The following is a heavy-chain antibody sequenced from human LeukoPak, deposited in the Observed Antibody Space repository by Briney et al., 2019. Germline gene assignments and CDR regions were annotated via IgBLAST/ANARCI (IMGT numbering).Heavy chain of an antibody. CDR1: GFTFSSYA. J-gene: IGHJ4*02. D-gene: IGHD5-18*01. CDR2: ISYDGSNK. CDR3: ARDPSIQLWPSYYFDY. Sequence: GRSLRLSCAASGFTFSSYAMHWVRQAPGKGLGWVAVISYDGSNKYYADSVKGRFTISRDNSKNTLYLQMNSLRAEDTAVYYCARDPSIQLWPSYYFDYWGQGTLVTVSS. V-gene: IGHV3-30*04.